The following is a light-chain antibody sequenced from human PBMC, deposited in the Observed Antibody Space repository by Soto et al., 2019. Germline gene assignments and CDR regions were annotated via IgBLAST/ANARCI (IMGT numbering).Light chain of an antibody. Sequence: DIQMTHSPSSLSASVGDRVTITCQASRDISNYLNWYQQKPGKAPQLLIYDPSNLETGVPSRFSGKGSGTDFTCSISSLQTEDIATYYFQQHDNLPLFTFGPGTKVDI. V-gene: IGKV1-33*01. CDR2: DPS. CDR3: QQHDNLPLFT. J-gene: IGKJ3*01. CDR1: RDISNY.